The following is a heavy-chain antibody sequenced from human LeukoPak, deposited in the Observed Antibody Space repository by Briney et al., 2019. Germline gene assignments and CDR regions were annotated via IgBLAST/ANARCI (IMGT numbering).Heavy chain of an antibody. J-gene: IGHJ4*02. CDR2: TYYRSKWYN. Sequence: SQTLSLTCAISGDSVSSNSAAWNWIRQSPSRGLEWLGRTYYRSKWYNDYAVSVKSRITINPDTSKNQFSLQLNSVTPEDTAVYYCARDLWLFGELLTGFDYWGQGTLVTVSS. CDR1: GDSVSSNSAA. D-gene: IGHD3-10*02. CDR3: ARDLWLFGELLTGFDY. V-gene: IGHV6-1*01.